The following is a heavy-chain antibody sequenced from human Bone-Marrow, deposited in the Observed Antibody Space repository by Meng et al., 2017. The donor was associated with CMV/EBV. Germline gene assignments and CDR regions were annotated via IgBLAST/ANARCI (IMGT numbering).Heavy chain of an antibody. CDR1: GFTFSDYY. CDR3: AKVGFQLLSFDY. Sequence: GESLKISCAASGFTFSDYYMSWVRQAPGQGLEWVSGISGSGDSTYYADSVKGRFTISRDNSKNTLYLQMSSLRAEDTAVYSCAKVGFQLLSFDYWGQGTLVTVSS. CDR2: ISGSGDST. J-gene: IGHJ4*02. V-gene: IGHV3-23*01. D-gene: IGHD2-2*01.